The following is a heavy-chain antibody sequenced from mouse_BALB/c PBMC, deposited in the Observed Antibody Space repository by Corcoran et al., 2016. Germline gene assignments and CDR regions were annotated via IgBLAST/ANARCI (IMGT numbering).Heavy chain of an antibody. D-gene: IGHD2-14*01. CDR3: SSVYRYDVSYAMDY. CDR1: GYTFTNYG. V-gene: IGHV9-3-1*01. CDR2: INTYTGEP. Sequence: QIQLVQSGPELKKPGETVKISCKASGYTFTNYGMNWVKQAPGKGLKWMGWINTYTGEPTYADDFKGRFAFSLETSASTAYLQINNLKNEDTATYFCSSVYRYDVSYAMDYWGQGTSVTVSS. J-gene: IGHJ4*01.